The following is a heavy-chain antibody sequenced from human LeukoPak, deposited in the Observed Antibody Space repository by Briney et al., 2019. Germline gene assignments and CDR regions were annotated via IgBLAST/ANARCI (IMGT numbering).Heavy chain of an antibody. Sequence: GGSVRLSCAASGFTFSSFWMHWVRQAPGKGLVWVSHTNSDGSTTDYADSVKGRFTISRDNSKNTLYLQMNSLRAEDTAVYYCARKIRGYGAFDIWGQGTMVTVSS. CDR3: ARKIRGYGAFDI. D-gene: IGHD6-13*01. J-gene: IGHJ3*02. V-gene: IGHV3-74*01. CDR1: GFTFSSFW. CDR2: TNSDGSTT.